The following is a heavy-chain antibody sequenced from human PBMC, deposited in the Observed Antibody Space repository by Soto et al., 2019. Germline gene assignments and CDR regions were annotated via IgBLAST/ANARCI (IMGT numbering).Heavy chain of an antibody. Sequence: QVQLVESGGGVVQPGRSLKLSCAASGFTFSNYAIHWVRQAPGKGLEWVAVIASDGKDKRYADSVKGRFTISRDNSKNTVYLQMNSLRGEDTAVYYCAKDGAIAGADYFFDYWGQGSLVTVSS. CDR3: AKDGAIAGADYFFDY. D-gene: IGHD6-13*01. CDR2: IASDGKDK. J-gene: IGHJ4*02. V-gene: IGHV3-30*18. CDR1: GFTFSNYA.